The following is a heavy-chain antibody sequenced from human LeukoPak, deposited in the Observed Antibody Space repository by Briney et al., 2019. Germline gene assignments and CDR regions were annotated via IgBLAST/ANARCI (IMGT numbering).Heavy chain of an antibody. CDR2: IIPIFGIA. D-gene: IGHD5-24*01. J-gene: IGHJ4*02. Sequence: SVKVSCKASGGTFSSYAISWVRQAPGQGLEWMGRIIPIFGIANYAQKFQGRVTITADKSTSTAYMELSSLRSEGTAVYYCAREVRDGYNPYFDYWGQGTLVTVSS. CDR3: AREVRDGYNPYFDY. V-gene: IGHV1-69*04. CDR1: GGTFSSYA.